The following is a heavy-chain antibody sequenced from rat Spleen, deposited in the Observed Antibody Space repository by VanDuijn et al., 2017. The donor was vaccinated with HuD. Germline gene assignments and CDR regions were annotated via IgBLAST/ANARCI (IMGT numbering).Heavy chain of an antibody. CDR1: GFSLTSFH. CDR3: ARLRTSPFYFDY. J-gene: IGHJ2*01. CDR2: IWSDGDT. D-gene: IGHD3-8*01. Sequence: QVQLKESGPGLVQPSQTLSLTCTVSGFSLTSFHVHWVRQPPGKGLEWMGVIWSDGDTDFNSAIRSRLSINRDTSKNQVFLKMDSLQPEDTGTYYCARLRTSPFYFDYWGQGVMVTVSS. V-gene: IGHV2-32*01.